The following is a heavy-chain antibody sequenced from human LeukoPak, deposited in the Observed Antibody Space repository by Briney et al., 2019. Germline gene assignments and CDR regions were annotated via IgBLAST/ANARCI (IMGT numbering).Heavy chain of an antibody. Sequence: SETLSLTCTVSGGSISSSRYYWGWIRQPPGKGLEWIGSIYYSGSTYYNPSLKSRVTISVDTSKNQFSLKLSSATAADTAVYSCARHRTIYYDSSGYWVWGQGTLVTVSS. CDR1: GGSISSSRYY. CDR3: ARHRTIYYDSSGYWV. V-gene: IGHV4-39*01. D-gene: IGHD3-22*01. CDR2: IYYSGST. J-gene: IGHJ4*02.